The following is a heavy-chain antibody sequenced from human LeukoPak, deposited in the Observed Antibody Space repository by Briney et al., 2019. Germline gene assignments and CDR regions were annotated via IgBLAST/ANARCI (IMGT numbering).Heavy chain of an antibody. CDR2: IRQDGGEI. CDR3: ARALSA. CDR1: GFTFDDYV. V-gene: IGHV3-7*03. D-gene: IGHD3-3*01. Sequence: PGRSLRLSCAASGFTFDDYVMHWVRQPPGKGLEWVANIRQDGGEIYYVGSVKGRFSISRDNAKNSVYLQMNSLRAEDTAVYYCARALSAWGQGTLVTVSS. J-gene: IGHJ4*02.